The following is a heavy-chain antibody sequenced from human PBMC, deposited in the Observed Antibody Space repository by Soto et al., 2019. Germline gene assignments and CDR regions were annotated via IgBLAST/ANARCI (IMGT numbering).Heavy chain of an antibody. CDR2: ISYDGSNK. CDR1: GFTFSSYA. D-gene: IGHD3-10*01. Sequence: GGSLRLSCAASGFTFSSYAMHWVRQAPGKGLEWVAVISYDGSNKYYADSVKGRFTISRDNSKNTLYLQMNSLRAEDTAVYYCARDRLFGSGSYYDYYYYGMDVWGQGTTVTVSS. CDR3: ARDRLFGSGSYYDYYYYGMDV. V-gene: IGHV3-30-3*01. J-gene: IGHJ6*02.